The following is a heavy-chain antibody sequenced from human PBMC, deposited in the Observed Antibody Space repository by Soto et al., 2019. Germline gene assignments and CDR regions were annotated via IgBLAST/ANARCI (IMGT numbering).Heavy chain of an antibody. CDR3: AKIAVFGIVLGGKGLDP. D-gene: IGHD3-3*01. J-gene: IGHJ5*02. Sequence: ASVKVSCKASGYTFTIYGIAWVRQAPGQGLEWMGWISGYNGNRNYVEKFQGRLTMTTDTSTSTAYMELRSLRSDDTAVYYCAKIAVFGIVLGGKGLDPWGQGTLVTVSS. V-gene: IGHV1-18*01. CDR1: GYTFTIYG. CDR2: ISGYNGNR.